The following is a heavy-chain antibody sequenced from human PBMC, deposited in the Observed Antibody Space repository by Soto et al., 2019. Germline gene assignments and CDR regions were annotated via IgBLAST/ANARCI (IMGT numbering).Heavy chain of an antibody. CDR2: INPSGGST. Sequence: ASVKVSCKASGYTFTSYYMHWVRQAPGQGLEWMGIINPSGGSTSYAQKFQGRVTMTRDTSTSTVYMELSSLRSEDTAVYYCARDYFMYYDSSARISWFDPWGQGTLVTV. D-gene: IGHD3-22*01. CDR3: ARDYFMYYDSSARISWFDP. V-gene: IGHV1-46*01. J-gene: IGHJ5*02. CDR1: GYTFTSYY.